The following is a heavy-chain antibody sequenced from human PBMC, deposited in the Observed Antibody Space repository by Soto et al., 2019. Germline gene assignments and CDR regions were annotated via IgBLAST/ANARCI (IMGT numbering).Heavy chain of an antibody. CDR1: GGSVSSGSYY. D-gene: IGHD6-19*01. CDR3: ARCYLAVAGQDYFDY. CDR2: IYYSGST. V-gene: IGHV4-61*01. Sequence: PSETLSLTCTVSGGSVSSGSYYWSWIRQPLGKVLEWIGYIYYSGSTNYNPSLKSRVTISVDTCKNQFSLKLSSVTAADTAVYYCARCYLAVAGQDYFDYWGQGTLVTVSS. J-gene: IGHJ4*02.